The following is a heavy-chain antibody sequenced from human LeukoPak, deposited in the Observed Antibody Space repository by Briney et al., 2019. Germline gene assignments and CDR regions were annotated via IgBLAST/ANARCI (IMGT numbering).Heavy chain of an antibody. D-gene: IGHD3-22*01. CDR2: INPNSGGT. J-gene: IGHJ5*02. CDR1: GYTFTGYY. CDR3: TSDTYYYDSTGLGHWFDP. V-gene: IGHV1-2*02. Sequence: ASVKVSCKASGYTFTGYYMHWVRQAPGQGLGWMGWINPNSGGTNYAQKFQGRVTMTRDTSISTAYMELSSLRSDDTAVYYCTSDTYYYDSTGLGHWFDPWGQGTLVTVSS.